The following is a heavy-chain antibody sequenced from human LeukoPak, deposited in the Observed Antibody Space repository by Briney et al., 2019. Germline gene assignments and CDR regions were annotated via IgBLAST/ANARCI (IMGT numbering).Heavy chain of an antibody. CDR2: IYYSGST. CDR1: GGSISSSSYS. Sequence: SETLSLTCTVSGGSISSSSYSWSWIRQPPGKGLEWIGYIYYSGSTNYNPSLKSRVTISVDTSKNQFSLKLSSVTAADTAVYYCARLIMTTQNYYYYYGMDVWGQGTTVTVSS. V-gene: IGHV4-61*05. J-gene: IGHJ6*02. D-gene: IGHD4-11*01. CDR3: ARLIMTTQNYYYYYGMDV.